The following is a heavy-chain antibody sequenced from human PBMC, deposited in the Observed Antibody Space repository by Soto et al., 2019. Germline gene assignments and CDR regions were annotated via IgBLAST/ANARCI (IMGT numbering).Heavy chain of an antibody. CDR2: IRVYNGNT. D-gene: IGHD3-22*01. J-gene: IGHJ4*02. CDR1: GYSFATSG. V-gene: IGHV1-18*01. Sequence: QVKLVQSGTEVKKPGASIKVSCKASGYSFATSGMSWDRQAPGQGLEWMGWIRVYNGNTNYDQNLQDRVTMTTDTSTNTAYLEVRNLRSDDTDVYYCARAGQYYDASGYANWGQGTLVTVSS. CDR3: ARAGQYYDASGYAN.